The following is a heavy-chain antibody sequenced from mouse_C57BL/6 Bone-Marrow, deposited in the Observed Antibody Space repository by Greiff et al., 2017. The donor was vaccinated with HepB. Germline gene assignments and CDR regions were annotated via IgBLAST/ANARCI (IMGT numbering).Heavy chain of an antibody. CDR1: GFTFRSYG. CDR2: FSSGGSYT. D-gene: IGHD1-1*01. V-gene: IGHV5-6*01. CDR3: AGGVILRYPGKDV. Sequence: EVQVVESGGDLVKPGGSLKLSCAASGFTFRSYGMSWVRQPPDKRLEWVATFSSGGSYTYYPDSVKGRFTISRDNAKNTLYLQMSSVKSEDTAMYYCAGGVILRYPGKDVWGTGTTVTVSS. J-gene: IGHJ1*03.